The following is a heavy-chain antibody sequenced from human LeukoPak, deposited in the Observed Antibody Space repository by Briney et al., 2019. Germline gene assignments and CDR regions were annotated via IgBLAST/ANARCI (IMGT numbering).Heavy chain of an antibody. D-gene: IGHD3-10*01. CDR3: AKREVRGVMAYYFDY. CDR1: GFTFSSYA. CDR2: ISGSGDNT. Sequence: GGSLRLSCAASGFTFSSYAMSWVRQAPGKGLEWVSSISGSGDNTYYADSVKGRFAISRDNFKNTLYLQMNSLRAEYTAVYYCAKREVRGVMAYYFDYWGQGTLVTVSS. V-gene: IGHV3-23*01. J-gene: IGHJ4*02.